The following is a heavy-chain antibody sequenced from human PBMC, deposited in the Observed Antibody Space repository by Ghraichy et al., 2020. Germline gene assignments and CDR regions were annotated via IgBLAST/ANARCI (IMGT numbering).Heavy chain of an antibody. CDR1: GGSISSYF. Sequence: SETLSLTCTVSGGSISSYFWSWIRQPPGSGLEWIGYIYDSGTTYYNPSLKSRVTILVDTSKNQFSLKLSSVTAADTAVYYCARSYSSSGVYYYGMDVWGQGTTVTVSS. D-gene: IGHD3-10*01. J-gene: IGHJ6*02. V-gene: IGHV4-59*01. CDR3: ARSYSSSGVYYYGMDV. CDR2: IYDSGTT.